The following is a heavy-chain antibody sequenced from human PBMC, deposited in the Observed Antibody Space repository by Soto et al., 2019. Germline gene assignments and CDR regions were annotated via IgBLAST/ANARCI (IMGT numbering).Heavy chain of an antibody. CDR1: GFTFSSYS. CDR3: ARAIFAGYSSGWYVFDY. Sequence: GSLRLSCAASGFTFSSYSMNWVRQAPGKGLEWVSYISSSSSTIYYADSVKGRFTISRDNAKNSLYLQMNSLRDEDTAVYYCARAIFAGYSSGWYVFDYWGQGTLVTVSS. CDR2: ISSSSSTI. J-gene: IGHJ4*02. V-gene: IGHV3-48*02. D-gene: IGHD6-19*01.